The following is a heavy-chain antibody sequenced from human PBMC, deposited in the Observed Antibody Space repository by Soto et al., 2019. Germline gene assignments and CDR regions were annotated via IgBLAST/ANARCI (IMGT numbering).Heavy chain of an antibody. CDR2: IVVGSGNT. V-gene: IGHV1-58*02. CDR3: AASLWFGDPNWFDP. CDR1: GFTFTSSA. J-gene: IGHJ5*02. Sequence: VASVKVSCKASGFTFTSSAMQWVRQARGQRLEWIGWIVVGSGNTNYAQKFQERVTITRDMSTSTAYMELSSLRSEDTAVYYCAASLWFGDPNWFDPWGQGTLVTVSS. D-gene: IGHD3-10*01.